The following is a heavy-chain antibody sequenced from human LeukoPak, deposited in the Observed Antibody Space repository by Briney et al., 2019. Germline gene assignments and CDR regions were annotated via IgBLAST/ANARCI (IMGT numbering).Heavy chain of an antibody. V-gene: IGHV4-59*01. D-gene: IGHD1-7*01. Sequence: SETLSLTCTVSGGSISSYYWSWIRQPPGKGLEWIGYIYYSGSTNYNPSLKSRVTISVDTSKNQFSLKLSSVTAADTAVYYCARRTIMYYFDYWGQGTLVTVSS. CDR3: ARRTIMYYFDY. CDR1: GGSISSYY. CDR2: IYYSGST. J-gene: IGHJ4*02.